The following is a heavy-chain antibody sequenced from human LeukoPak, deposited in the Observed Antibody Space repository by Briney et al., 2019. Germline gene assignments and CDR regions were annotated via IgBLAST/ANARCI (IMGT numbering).Heavy chain of an antibody. CDR1: GYTFTSYG. Sequence: ASVKVSCKASGYTFTSYGISWVRQAPGQGLEWMGWISAYNGNTNYAQKPQGRVTMTTDTSTSTAYMELRSLRSDDTAVYYCARSSSPPYYYYYYMDVWGKGTTVTVSS. CDR2: ISAYNGNT. V-gene: IGHV1-18*01. CDR3: ARSSSPPYYYYYYMDV. D-gene: IGHD6-6*01. J-gene: IGHJ6*03.